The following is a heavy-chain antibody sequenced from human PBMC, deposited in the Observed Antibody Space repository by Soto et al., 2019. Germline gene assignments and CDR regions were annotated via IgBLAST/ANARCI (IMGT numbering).Heavy chain of an antibody. CDR3: ARGIAVAGTGWFDP. CDR2: IKQDGSEK. Sequence: SGFTFSSYWMSRVRQAPGKGLEWVANIKQDGSEKYYVDSVKGRFTISRDNAKNSLYLQMNSLRAEDTAVYYCARGIAVAGTGWFDPWGQGTLVTVSS. D-gene: IGHD6-19*01. J-gene: IGHJ5*02. V-gene: IGHV3-7*03. CDR1: GFTFSSYW.